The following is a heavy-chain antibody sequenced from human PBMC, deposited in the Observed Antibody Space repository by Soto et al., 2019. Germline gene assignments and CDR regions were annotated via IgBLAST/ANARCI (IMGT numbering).Heavy chain of an antibody. CDR1: GYTFTTYG. J-gene: IGHJ3*01. D-gene: IGHD6-6*01. Sequence: ASVKVSCKASGYTFTTYGISWVRQAPGQGLEWMGWISAYNGNTNYAQKHQGRVTMTTDTSTSTAYMELRSLRSVDTAVYYCARSDPPTRIAALVPWGQGTMVTVSS. CDR2: ISAYNGNT. CDR3: ARSDPPTRIAALVP. V-gene: IGHV1-18*01.